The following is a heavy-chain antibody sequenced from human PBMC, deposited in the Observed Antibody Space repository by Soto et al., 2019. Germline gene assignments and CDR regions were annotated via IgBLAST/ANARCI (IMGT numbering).Heavy chain of an antibody. J-gene: IGHJ4*02. Sequence: QVQLQESGPGLVKPSETLSLTCTVSGGSISSYYWSWIRQPPGKGLEWIGYIYYSGSTNYNPSLMTRVTISVDTSXIQXSXTLSSVTAADTAVYYCARGLTHCSGGSCSLTYYFDYWGQGTLVTVSS. CDR3: ARGLTHCSGGSCSLTYYFDY. D-gene: IGHD2-15*01. CDR1: GGSISSYY. V-gene: IGHV4-59*01. CDR2: IYYSGST.